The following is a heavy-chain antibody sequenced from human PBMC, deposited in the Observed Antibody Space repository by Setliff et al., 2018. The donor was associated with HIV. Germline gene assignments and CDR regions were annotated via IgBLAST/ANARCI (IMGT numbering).Heavy chain of an antibody. CDR3: ARLTTTYYYDSSAYYHPV. D-gene: IGHD3-22*01. Sequence: LSLTCAVSGGSISSDNWWTWVRQPPGKGLEWIGEINHSGSTNYNPSLKSRVTISVDTSKNQFSLKLSSVTAADTAVFYCARLTTTYYYDSSAYYHPVWGQGTLVTVSS. V-gene: IGHV4-4*02. CDR1: GGSISSDNW. J-gene: IGHJ4*02. CDR2: INHSGST.